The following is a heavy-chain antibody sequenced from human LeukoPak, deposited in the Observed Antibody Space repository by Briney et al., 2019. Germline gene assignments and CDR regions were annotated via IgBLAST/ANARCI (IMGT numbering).Heavy chain of an antibody. Sequence: ASVEVSCKASGYTFTSYYMHWARHAPGQGLEWRGIINPSGGSTSYAQKFQGRVTMTRDMSTSTVYMDLSSLRSEDTAVYSCARDWRYCSSTSCALMDVWGKGTTVTVSS. CDR2: INPSGGST. CDR3: ARDWRYCSSTSCALMDV. D-gene: IGHD2-2*01. V-gene: IGHV1-46*01. J-gene: IGHJ6*03. CDR1: GYTFTSYY.